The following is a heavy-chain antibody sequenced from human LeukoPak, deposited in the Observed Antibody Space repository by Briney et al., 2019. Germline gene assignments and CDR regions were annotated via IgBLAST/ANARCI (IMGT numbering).Heavy chain of an antibody. Sequence: TSETLSLTCTVSGGSISSYYWSWIRQPPGKGLEWIGYIYYSGSINYNPSLKSRVTISVDTSKNQFSLKLSSVTAADTAVYYCARHGRDYVPDNWFDPWGQGTLVTVSS. CDR1: GGSISSYY. CDR3: ARHGRDYVPDNWFDP. CDR2: IYYSGSI. J-gene: IGHJ5*02. D-gene: IGHD3-16*01. V-gene: IGHV4-59*08.